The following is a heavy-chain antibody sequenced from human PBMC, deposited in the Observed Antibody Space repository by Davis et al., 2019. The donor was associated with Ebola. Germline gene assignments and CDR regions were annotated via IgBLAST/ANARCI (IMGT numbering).Heavy chain of an antibody. J-gene: IGHJ4*02. CDR2: IRDSGNDM. V-gene: IGHV3-48*02. D-gene: IGHD2-15*01. CDR1: GFTFSTYW. Sequence: PGGSLRLSCAASGFTFSTYWMSWVRQAPGKGLEWLSNIRDSGNDMYYADSVKGRFTISRDNAKNSLYLQMNSLRDEDTAIYYCVRDLYCGFDYWGQGILVTVSS. CDR3: VRDLYCGFDY.